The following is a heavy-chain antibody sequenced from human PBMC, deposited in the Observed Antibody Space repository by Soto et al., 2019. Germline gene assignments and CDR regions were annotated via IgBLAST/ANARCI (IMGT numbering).Heavy chain of an antibody. CDR3: AKDERIFFVGSGSHGALDS. J-gene: IGHJ4*02. Sequence: EVQLLESGGRLVQPGGSLRLSCAAPGFTFSKFAMSWVRQAPGKGLEWVSAIRGSGGSTYYADSVQGRFTISRDNSKNTLYLEMNSLRVEDTAEYYCAKDERIFFVGSGSHGALDSLGQGTLVTVSS. CDR1: GFTFSKFA. D-gene: IGHD5-12*01. CDR2: IRGSGGST. V-gene: IGHV3-23*01.